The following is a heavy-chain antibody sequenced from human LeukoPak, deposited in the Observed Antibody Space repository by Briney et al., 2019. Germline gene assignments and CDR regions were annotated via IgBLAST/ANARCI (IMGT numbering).Heavy chain of an antibody. J-gene: IGHJ3*01. CDR1: GGSFSGYY. CDR3: ARRWVYDKRAFDA. D-gene: IGHD3-16*01. V-gene: IGHV4-59*08. CDR2: IYYTGTT. Sequence: SETLSLTCSVYGGSFSGYYWTWIRQPPGKGLEWIGYIYYTGTTDSNPSLKSRVTISLDTSKNQFSLNLSSVTAADTAVYYCARRWVYDKRAFDAWGQGTMVTVSS.